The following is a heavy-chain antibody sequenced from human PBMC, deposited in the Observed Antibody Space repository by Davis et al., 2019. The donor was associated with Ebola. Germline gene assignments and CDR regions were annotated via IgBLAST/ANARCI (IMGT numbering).Heavy chain of an antibody. CDR3: ARCGPRQQLTP. D-gene: IGHD6-13*01. V-gene: IGHV4-59*01. CDR1: GGSISSYY. CDR2: IYYSGST. Sequence: MPSETLSLTCTVSGGSISSYYWSWIRQPPGKGLEWIGYIYYSGSTNYNPSLKSRVTISVDTSKNQFSLKLSSVTAADTAVYYCARCGPRQQLTPWGQGTLVTVSS. J-gene: IGHJ5*02.